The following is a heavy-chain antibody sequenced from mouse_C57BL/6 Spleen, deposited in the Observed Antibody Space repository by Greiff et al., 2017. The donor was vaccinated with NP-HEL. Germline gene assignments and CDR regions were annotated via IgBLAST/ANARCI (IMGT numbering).Heavy chain of an antibody. CDR3: ARYAGTDY. CDR1: GYTFTDYN. D-gene: IGHD4-1*01. J-gene: IGHJ2*01. V-gene: IGHV1-22*01. Sequence: EVQLQQSGPELVKPGASVKMSCKASGYTFTDYNMHWVKQSHGKSLEWIGYIYPNNGGTSYNQKFKGKATSTVNKSSSTAYMALRSMPSEDSAVYYCARYAGTDYWGQGTTLTVSS. CDR2: IYPNNGGT.